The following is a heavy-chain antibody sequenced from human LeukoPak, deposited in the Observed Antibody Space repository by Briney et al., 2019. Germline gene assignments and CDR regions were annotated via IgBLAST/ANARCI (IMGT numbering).Heavy chain of an antibody. D-gene: IGHD6-19*01. CDR2: ISSSSSTI. J-gene: IGHJ4*02. Sequence: GGSLRLSCAASGFTFSSYSMNWVRQAPGKGLEWVSYISSSSSTIYYAGSVKGRFTISRDNAKNSLYLQMNSLRAEDTAVYYCASSSGWYAVVDDYWGQETLVTVSS. CDR3: ASSSGWYAVVDDY. CDR1: GFTFSSYS. V-gene: IGHV3-48*01.